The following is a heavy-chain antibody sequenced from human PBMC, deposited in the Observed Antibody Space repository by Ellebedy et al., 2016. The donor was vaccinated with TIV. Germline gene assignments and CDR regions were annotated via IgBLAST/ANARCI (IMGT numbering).Heavy chain of an antibody. V-gene: IGHV4-61*08. CDR3: AREGTDGYNYFDY. D-gene: IGHD5-24*01. CDR1: GGSVSSGDYY. CDR2: VHYSGST. J-gene: IGHJ4*02. Sequence: MPSETLSLTCTVSGGSVSSGDYYWNWIRQPPGKGLEWIAYVHYSGSTNYNPSTDSRVTISVDTSKNQVPLKLTSVTAADTAVYYCAREGTDGYNYFDYWGRGTLVTVSS.